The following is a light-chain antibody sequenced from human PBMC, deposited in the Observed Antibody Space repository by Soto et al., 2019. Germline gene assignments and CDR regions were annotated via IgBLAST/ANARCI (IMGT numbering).Light chain of an antibody. J-gene: IGLJ2*01. CDR3: TSYTSSGTLV. Sequence: QSALTQPASVSGSPGQSITISCTGTSSDVGGYNYVSWYQHHPGKAPKLMIYDVSNRPSGVPNPFSGSKSGKTASLTISGLQAEDEADYYCTSYTSSGTLVFGGGTKLTVL. CDR1: SSDVGGYNY. CDR2: DVS. V-gene: IGLV2-14*03.